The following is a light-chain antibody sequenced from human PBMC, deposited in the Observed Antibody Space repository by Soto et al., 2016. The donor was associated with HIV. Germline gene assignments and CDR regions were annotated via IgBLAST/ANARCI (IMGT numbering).Light chain of an antibody. Sequence: DIQMTQSPSSLSASVGDRVTITCQASQDISNYLNWYQQKPGKAPKLLIYDASNLETGVPSRFSGSGSGTDFTFTISSLQPEDIATCYCQQYDNLLPYTFGQGTKLEIK. CDR2: DAS. CDR1: QDISNY. CDR3: QQYDNLLPYT. V-gene: IGKV1-33*01. J-gene: IGKJ2*01.